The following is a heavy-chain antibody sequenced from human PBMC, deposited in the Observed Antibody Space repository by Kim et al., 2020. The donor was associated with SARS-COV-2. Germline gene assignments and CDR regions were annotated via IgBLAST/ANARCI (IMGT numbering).Heavy chain of an antibody. D-gene: IGHD3-9*01. CDR1: GGTFSSYA. V-gene: IGHV1-69*04. CDR3: AREGLGRYFDWLYGYYYYGMDV. J-gene: IGHJ6*02. Sequence: SVKVSCKASGGTFSSYAISWVRQAPGQGLEWMGRIIPILGIANYAQKFQGRVTITADKSTSTAYMELSSLRSEDTAVYYCAREGLGRYFDWLYGYYYYGMDVWGQGTTVTVSS. CDR2: IIPILGIA.